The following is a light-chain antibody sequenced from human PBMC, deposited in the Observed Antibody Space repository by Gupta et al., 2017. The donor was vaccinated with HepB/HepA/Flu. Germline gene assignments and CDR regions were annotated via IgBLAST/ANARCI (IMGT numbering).Light chain of an antibody. CDR1: QTINIY. CDR2: GAS. Sequence: DILMTQSPSSLSASVGDRVTITCRPGQTINIYLSWYQQKSGRAPQLVIYGASNSASGVPSRFSGSGSGTDFTLTIIRLQPEDVATYYCQQRDSTPFTFGHGTKVEIK. CDR3: QQRDSTPFT. V-gene: IGKV1-39*01. J-gene: IGKJ3*01.